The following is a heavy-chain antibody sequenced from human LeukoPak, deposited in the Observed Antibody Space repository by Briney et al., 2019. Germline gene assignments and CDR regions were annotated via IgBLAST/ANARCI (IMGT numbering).Heavy chain of an antibody. D-gene: IGHD6-19*01. CDR2: ISSSSSYI. V-gene: IGHV3-21*01. J-gene: IGHJ4*02. Sequence: GGSLRLSCSASGFTFSSYSMNWVRQAPGKGLEWVSSISSSSSYIYYADSVKGRFTISRDNAKNSLYLQMNSLRAEDTAVYYCAREPANSSGWSVYLYYFDYWGQGTLVTVSS. CDR1: GFTFSSYS. CDR3: AREPANSSGWSVYLYYFDY.